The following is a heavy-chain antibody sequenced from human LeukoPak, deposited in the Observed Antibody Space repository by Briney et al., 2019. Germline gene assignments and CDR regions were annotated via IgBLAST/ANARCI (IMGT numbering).Heavy chain of an antibody. D-gene: IGHD1-26*01. CDR2: VHLSGAT. J-gene: IGHJ4*02. CDR1: GGSIMTTNW. Sequence: SETLSLTCAVSGGSIMTTNWWSWVRQPPGKGLEWIGEVHLSGATNYNPSLESRVSMSIDTSKNRMSLKLTSVTAADTAIYFCTRESGAFSPFGFWGQGTLVTVSS. CDR3: TRESGAFSPFGF. V-gene: IGHV4-4*02.